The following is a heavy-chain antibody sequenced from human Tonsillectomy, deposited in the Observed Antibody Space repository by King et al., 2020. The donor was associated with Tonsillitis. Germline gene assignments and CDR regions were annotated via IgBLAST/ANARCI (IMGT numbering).Heavy chain of an antibody. CDR3: ARHGYSYGENWFDP. J-gene: IGHJ5*02. V-gene: IGHV4-39*01. D-gene: IGHD5-18*01. CDR1: GGSISSSSYY. CDR2: IYYSGST. Sequence: QLQESGPGLVKPSETLSLTCTVSGGSISSSSYYWGWIRQPPGKGLEWIGSIYYSGSTYYNPSLKRRVTISVDTSKNQFSLKLSSVTAADTAVYYCARHGYSYGENWFDPWGQGTLVTVSS.